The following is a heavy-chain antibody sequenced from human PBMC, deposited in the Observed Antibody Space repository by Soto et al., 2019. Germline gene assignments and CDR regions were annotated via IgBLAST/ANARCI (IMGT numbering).Heavy chain of an antibody. D-gene: IGHD6-25*01. Sequence: GGSLRLSCTTSGITFTSYNMHWVRQAPGKGLEWVATFWYHASGQTYADSMKRRCTISREPSRGPSYLLMTSLTADATALYYHVFSGGKQYYFDNSAQETGVAVFS. CDR2: FWYHASGQ. CDR3: VFSGGKQYYFDN. J-gene: IGHJ4*02. CDR1: GITFTSYN. V-gene: IGHV3-33*08.